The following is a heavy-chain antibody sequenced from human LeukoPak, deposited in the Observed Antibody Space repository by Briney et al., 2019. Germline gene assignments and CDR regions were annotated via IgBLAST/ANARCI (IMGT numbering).Heavy chain of an antibody. D-gene: IGHD3-10*01. CDR2: ISGSGGST. V-gene: IGHV3-23*01. CDR1: GFTFDDYA. J-gene: IGHJ4*02. CDR3: AKAYGSGSYSYNY. Sequence: GRSLRLSCAASGFTFDDYAMHWVRQAPGKGLEWVSAISGSGGSTYYADSVKGRFTISRDNSKNTLYLQMNSLRAEDTAVYYCAKAYGSGSYSYNYWGQGTLVTVSS.